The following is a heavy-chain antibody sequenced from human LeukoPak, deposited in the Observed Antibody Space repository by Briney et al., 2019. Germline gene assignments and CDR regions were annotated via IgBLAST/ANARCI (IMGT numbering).Heavy chain of an antibody. J-gene: IGHJ4*02. CDR1: GFTFSSYG. CDR2: ISGSGGST. D-gene: IGHD2-15*01. Sequence: GGSLRLSCAASGFTFSSYGMSWVRQAPGHGLEWVSAISGSGGSTYYADSVKGRFTISRDNSKNTLYLQMNSLRAEDTAVYYCAKHGLPLVVISAPLDYWGQGTLVTVAS. V-gene: IGHV3-23*01. CDR3: AKHGLPLVVISAPLDY.